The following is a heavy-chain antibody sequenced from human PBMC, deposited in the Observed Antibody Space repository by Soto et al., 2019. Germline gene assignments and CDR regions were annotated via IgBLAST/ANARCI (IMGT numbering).Heavy chain of an antibody. J-gene: IGHJ4*02. V-gene: IGHV3-30-3*01. D-gene: IGHD2-2*02. CDR2: ITSDGTKE. Sequence: QVRLVESGGGVVQPGGSLRLSCAASGFSCSSFAMHWVRQAPGKGLEWVAVITSDGTKEYYEDYVRGRFTLSRDNSGNTVYLHINSPGGADTAVYYCAIATCNLAHTHYFDFWGQGTLVTVSS. CDR3: AIATCNLAHTHYFDF. CDR1: GFSCSSFA.